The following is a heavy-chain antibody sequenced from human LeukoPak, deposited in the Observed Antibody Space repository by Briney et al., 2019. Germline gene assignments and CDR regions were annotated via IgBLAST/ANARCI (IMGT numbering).Heavy chain of an antibody. CDR3: ATVRRTGYCSGGSCYESWGFDP. CDR1: GYTFTSYD. V-gene: IGHV1-8*01. D-gene: IGHD2-15*01. CDR2: MNPNSGNT. Sequence: ASVKVSCKASGYTFTSYDISWVRQATGQGLEWMGWMNPNSGNTGYAQKFQGRVTMTRNTSISTAYMELSSLRSEDTAVYYCATVRRTGYCSGGSCYESWGFDPWGQGTLVTVSS. J-gene: IGHJ5*02.